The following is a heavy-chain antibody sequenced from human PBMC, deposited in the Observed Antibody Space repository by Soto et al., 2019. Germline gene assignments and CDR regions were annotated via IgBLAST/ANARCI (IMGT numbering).Heavy chain of an antibody. J-gene: IGHJ5*02. V-gene: IGHV4-30-4*01. CDR1: GDSISSGKNY. Sequence: SETLSLTCIVSGDSISSGKNYWTWVRQPPGKGLEWIGYIHHSGTTYYNSSLESRVSISVDMSKNQFSLKLTSVTAADTAVYFCARAPSSDYFDPWGQGTLVTVSS. D-gene: IGHD4-17*01. CDR3: ARAPSSDYFDP. CDR2: IHHSGTT.